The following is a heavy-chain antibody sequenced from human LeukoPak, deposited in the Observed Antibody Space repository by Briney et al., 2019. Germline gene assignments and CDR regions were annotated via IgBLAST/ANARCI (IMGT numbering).Heavy chain of an antibody. CDR1: GYIFTTYW. D-gene: IGHD3-22*01. Sequence: GESLKISCKGSGYIFTTYWIGWVRQMPGKGLEWMGIIYPDDSDTRYSPSFQGQVTISADKSINTAYLQWSSLKASDTAMYYCARLLYYFDSSGYYYAPKAFDIWGQGTMVTVSS. CDR2: IYPDDSDT. J-gene: IGHJ3*02. CDR3: ARLLYYFDSSGYYYAPKAFDI. V-gene: IGHV5-51*01.